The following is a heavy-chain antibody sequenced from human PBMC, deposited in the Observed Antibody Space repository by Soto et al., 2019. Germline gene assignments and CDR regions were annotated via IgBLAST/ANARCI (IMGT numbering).Heavy chain of an antibody. J-gene: IGHJ6*02. CDR1: GFTFSSYA. CDR2: ISYDGSNK. D-gene: IGHD3-3*01. Sequence: GGSLRLSCAASGFTFSSYAMHWVRQAPGKGLEWVAVISYDGSNKYYADSVKGRFTISRDNSKNTLYLQMNSLRAEDTAVYYCARVDDFWSGYYSYGMDVWGQGTTVTVSS. CDR3: ARVDDFWSGYYSYGMDV. V-gene: IGHV3-30-3*01.